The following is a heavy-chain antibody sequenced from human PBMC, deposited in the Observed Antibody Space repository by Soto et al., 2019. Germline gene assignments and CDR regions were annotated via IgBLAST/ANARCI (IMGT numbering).Heavy chain of an antibody. CDR1: GFMFSDYY. CDR2: ISSSGNTI. D-gene: IGHD2-21*02. CDR3: ARGVRSSLTAIGGFDP. J-gene: IGHJ5*02. Sequence: GGSLRLSCGVCGFMFSDYYMAWIRQAPGKGLEWISYISSSGNTIYYADSVKGRFTVSRDNANSTLHLQMNSLRADDTSLYYCARGVRSSLTAIGGFDPWGQGTLVTVSS. V-gene: IGHV3-11*01.